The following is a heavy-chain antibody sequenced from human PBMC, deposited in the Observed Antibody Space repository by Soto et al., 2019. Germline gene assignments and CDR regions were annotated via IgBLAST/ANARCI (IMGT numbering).Heavy chain of an antibody. D-gene: IGHD1-1*01. CDR1: GQSFSGHS. J-gene: IGHJ4*02. CDR3: ARGSGIVALPGELEDVNYDF. V-gene: IGHV4-34*01. CDR2: ISESGST. Sequence: QVQLQQWGAGLVKPSETLSLSCAVYGQSFSGHSWAWIRQTPGKGLEWIGEISESGSTYYNPSLKSRVTISTDTSKNQFSLKLNSVTAADTAAYFCARGSGIVALPGELEDVNYDFWGQGTLVNVSS.